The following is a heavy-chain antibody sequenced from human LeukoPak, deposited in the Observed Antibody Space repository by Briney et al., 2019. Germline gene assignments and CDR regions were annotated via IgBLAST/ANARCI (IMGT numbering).Heavy chain of an antibody. Sequence: GGSLRLSCQTSGFVFSNYGMHWVRQAPGKGLEWVAFVRFDASNEYYAGSVKGRFTISRDNSRNTLYLQMNSLRTDDTGVYSCAKDSNSGYVSVGPNYWGLGTLVTVSS. CDR1: GFVFSNYG. V-gene: IGHV3-30*02. J-gene: IGHJ4*02. CDR2: VRFDASNE. CDR3: AKDSNSGYVSVGPNY. D-gene: IGHD5-12*01.